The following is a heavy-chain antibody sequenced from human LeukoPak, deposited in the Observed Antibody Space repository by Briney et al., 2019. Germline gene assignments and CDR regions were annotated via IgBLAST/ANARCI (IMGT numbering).Heavy chain of an antibody. CDR3: ARVHFYSYGIDY. V-gene: IGHV3-53*01. CDR1: GFTVSSNY. CDR2: IYSGGST. J-gene: IGHJ4*02. Sequence: PGGSLRLSCAASGFTVSSNYMSWVRQAPGKGLERVSVIYSGGSTYYADSVKGRFTISRDNSKNTLYLQMNSLRAEDTAVYYCARVHFYSYGIDYWGQGTLVTVSS. D-gene: IGHD5-18*01.